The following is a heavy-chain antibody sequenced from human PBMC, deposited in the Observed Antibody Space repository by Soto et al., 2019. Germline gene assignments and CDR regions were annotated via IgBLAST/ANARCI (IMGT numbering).Heavy chain of an antibody. CDR2: IIPIFGTA. V-gene: IGHV1-69*06. CDR1: GGTFSSYA. CDR3: ARGAHRSDAFDI. J-gene: IGHJ3*02. Sequence: GGSLRLSCAASGGTFSSYAISWVRQAPGQGLEWMGGIIPIFGTANYAQKFQGRVTITADKSTSTAYMELSSLRSEDTAVYYCARGAHRSDAFDIWGQGTMVTVS. D-gene: IGHD3-16*01.